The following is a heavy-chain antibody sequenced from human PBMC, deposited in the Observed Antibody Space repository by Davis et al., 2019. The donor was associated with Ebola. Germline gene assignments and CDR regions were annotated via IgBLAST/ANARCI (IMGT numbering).Heavy chain of an antibody. Sequence: GESLKISCAASGFTFSSYGMRWVRQAPGKGLEWVAVIWYDGSNKYYADSVKGRFTISRDNSRNTLSLQMNSLRAEDTAVYYCAKGGGTSSSDFRRTWGQGTLVTVSS. V-gene: IGHV3-33*06. CDR3: AKGGGTSSSDFRRT. D-gene: IGHD6-6*01. J-gene: IGHJ5*02. CDR1: GFTFSSYG. CDR2: IWYDGSNK.